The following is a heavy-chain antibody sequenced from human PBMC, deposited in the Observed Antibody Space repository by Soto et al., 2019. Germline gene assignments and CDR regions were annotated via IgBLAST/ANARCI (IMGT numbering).Heavy chain of an antibody. D-gene: IGHD4-17*01. J-gene: IGHJ4*02. V-gene: IGHV4-39*01. CDR1: GGSITSSSYY. CDR3: ARQRTTVVTQAYFDH. CDR2: IYYSGRS. Sequence: SETLSLTCTVSGGSITSSSYYWGWIRQPPGKGLEWIGGIYYSGRSHYNPSLKSRVTMSVDTSKNQFSLTLNSVTAADAAVYYCARQRTTVVTQAYFDHWGQGTLVTVSS.